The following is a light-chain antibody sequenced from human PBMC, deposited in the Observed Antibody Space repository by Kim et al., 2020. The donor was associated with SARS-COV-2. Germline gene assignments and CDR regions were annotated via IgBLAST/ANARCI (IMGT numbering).Light chain of an antibody. Sequence: SPRARSTLSCRASQSVSSRYCAWYQPKPGQAPRLLIYGAASRATGIPDRFSGSGSGTDFTLTISRLEPEDFAVYYCQQYGSSPPYTFGQGTKLEI. CDR3: QQYGSSPPYT. CDR2: GAA. V-gene: IGKV3-20*01. CDR1: QSVSSRY. J-gene: IGKJ2*01.